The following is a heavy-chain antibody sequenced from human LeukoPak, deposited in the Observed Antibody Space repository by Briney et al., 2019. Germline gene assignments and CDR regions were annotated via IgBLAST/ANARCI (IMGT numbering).Heavy chain of an antibody. CDR2: INPSAGST. CDR3: VRGGYDFSSGYYHSR. J-gene: IGHJ4*02. D-gene: IGHD3-3*01. V-gene: IGHV1-46*01. Sequence: GASVKVSCKASGYTFTTYYMNWVRQAPGQGLEWMGIINPSAGSTSYAQKFQGRVTMTRDTSTSTVYMELSSLRSEDTAVYYCVRGGYDFSSGYYHSRWGQGTLVTVSS. CDR1: GYTFTTYY.